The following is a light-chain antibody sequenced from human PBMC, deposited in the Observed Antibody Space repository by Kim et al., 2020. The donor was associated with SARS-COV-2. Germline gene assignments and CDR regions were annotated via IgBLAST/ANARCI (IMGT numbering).Light chain of an antibody. V-gene: IGLV2-11*01. CDR3: CSYAGSPPYV. CDR1: SSDVGLYNY. J-gene: IGLJ1*01. CDR2: DVT. Sequence: QSALTQPRSVSGSPGQSVTISCTGTSSDVGLYNYVSWYQQHPGKAPKLMIYDVTERPSGVPDRFSASMSGNTASLTISGLQAEDEADYYCCSYAGSPPYVFGTGTKVTVL.